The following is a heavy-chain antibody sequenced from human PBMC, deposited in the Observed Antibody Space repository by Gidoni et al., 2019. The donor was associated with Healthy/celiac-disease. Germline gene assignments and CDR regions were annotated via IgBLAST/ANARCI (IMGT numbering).Heavy chain of an antibody. CDR1: GYTFTSYG. J-gene: IGHJ4*02. D-gene: IGHD5-18*01. Sequence: QVQLVQSGAEVKKPGASVKVSCKASGYTFTSYGISWVRHAPGQGLEWMGWISAYNGNTNYAQTLQGRVTMTTDTSTSTAYMELRSLRSDDTAVYYCARARKDVDTAMGSQDYWGQGTLVTVSS. CDR3: ARARKDVDTAMGSQDY. V-gene: IGHV1-18*01. CDR2: ISAYNGNT.